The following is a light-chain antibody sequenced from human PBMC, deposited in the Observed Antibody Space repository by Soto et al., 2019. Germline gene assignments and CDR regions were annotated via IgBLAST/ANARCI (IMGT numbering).Light chain of an antibody. CDR3: QQYNNWPPRT. CDR2: GAS. V-gene: IGKV3-15*01. Sequence: DIVMTQSPATLSVSPGERATLSCRASQSINYNLAWFQQKPGQSPRLLIYGASTRATGIPARFSASGSGTEFTPAISSLQTEDFAGYGCQQYNNWPPRTFGKGTKVEIK. J-gene: IGKJ1*01. CDR1: QSINYN.